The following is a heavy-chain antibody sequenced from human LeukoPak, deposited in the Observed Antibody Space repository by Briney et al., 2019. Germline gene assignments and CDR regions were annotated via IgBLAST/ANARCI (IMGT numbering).Heavy chain of an antibody. V-gene: IGHV3-30-3*01. J-gene: IGHJ4*02. CDR1: GFTFSSYA. CDR2: ISYDGSNK. Sequence: GGSLRLSCAASGFTFSSYAMHWVRQAPGKGLEWVAVISYDGSNKYYADSVKGRFTISRDNSKNTLYLQMNSLRAEDTAVYYCARDNSLWGKVAGYWGQGTLVTVSS. CDR3: ARDNSLWGKVAGY. D-gene: IGHD3-16*01.